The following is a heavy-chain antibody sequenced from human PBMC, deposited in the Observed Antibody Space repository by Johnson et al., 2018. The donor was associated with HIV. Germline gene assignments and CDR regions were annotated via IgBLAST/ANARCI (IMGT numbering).Heavy chain of an antibody. CDR1: GFTVSNNE. Sequence: VQLVESRGVLVQPGGSLRLSCAASGFTVSNNEMRWVRQAPGKGLEWVSGINWNGGSTGYADSVKGRFTISRDNSKNSLYLQMNSLRAEDTAVYYCARDWAVVGATWSDAFDIWGQGTMVTVSS. V-gene: IGHV3-20*04. D-gene: IGHD2-15*01. CDR3: ARDWAVVGATWSDAFDI. CDR2: INWNGGST. J-gene: IGHJ3*02.